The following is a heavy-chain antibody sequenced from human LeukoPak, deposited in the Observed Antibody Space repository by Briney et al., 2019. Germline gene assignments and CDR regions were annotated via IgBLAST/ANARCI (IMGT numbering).Heavy chain of an antibody. CDR1: GYTFTSYY. CDR2: INPSGGST. V-gene: IGHV1-46*01. CDR3: ARLKTTYYYDSSGSDAFGI. D-gene: IGHD3-22*01. J-gene: IGHJ3*02. Sequence: ASVKVSCKASGYTFTSYYMHWVRQAPGQGLEWMGIINPSGGSTSYAQKFQGRVTMTRDTSTSTVYMELSSLRSEDTAVYYCARLKTTYYYDSSGSDAFGIWGQGTMVTVSS.